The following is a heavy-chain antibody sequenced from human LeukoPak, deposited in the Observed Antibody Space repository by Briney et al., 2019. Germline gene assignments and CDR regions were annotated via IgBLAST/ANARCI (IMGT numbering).Heavy chain of an antibody. V-gene: IGHV1-2*02. CDR2: INPNSGGT. D-gene: IGHD3-10*01. J-gene: IGHJ5*02. CDR3: ARGVGYYGSGSRNWFDP. CDR1: GYTFTGYY. Sequence: ASVKVSCKASGYTFTGYYMHWVRQAPGQGLEWMGWINPNSGGTNYAQKFQGRVTMTRDTSISTAYMELSRLRSDDTAVYYCARGVGYYGSGSRNWFDPWGQGTLVTVSS.